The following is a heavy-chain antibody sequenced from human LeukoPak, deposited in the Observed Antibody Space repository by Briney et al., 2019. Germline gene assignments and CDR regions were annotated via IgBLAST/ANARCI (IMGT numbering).Heavy chain of an antibody. V-gene: IGHV7-4-1*02. CDR2: INTNTGNP. D-gene: IGHD3-22*01. Sequence: ASVKVSCKASGYTFTSYAMNWVRQAPGQGLEWMGWINTNTGNPTYAQGFTGRFVFSLDTSVSTAYLQISSLKAEDTAVYYCASLPYDSSGYQLDGPSLAWGQGTLVTVSS. J-gene: IGHJ5*02. CDR3: ASLPYDSSGYQLDGPSLA. CDR1: GYTFTSYA.